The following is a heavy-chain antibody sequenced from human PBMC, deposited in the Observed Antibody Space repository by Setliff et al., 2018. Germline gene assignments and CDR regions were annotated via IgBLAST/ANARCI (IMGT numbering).Heavy chain of an antibody. J-gene: IGHJ6*03. Sequence: ASVKVSCKASGGTFSSYAISWVRQAPGQGLEWMGWISAYNGNTNYAQKLQGRVTMTTDTSTSTAYMELSRLTSDDTAVYYCARAEYTSSSLYYYMDVWGKGTTVTVSS. V-gene: IGHV1-18*01. CDR1: GGTFSSYA. D-gene: IGHD6-6*01. CDR3: ARAEYTSSSLYYYMDV. CDR2: ISAYNGNT.